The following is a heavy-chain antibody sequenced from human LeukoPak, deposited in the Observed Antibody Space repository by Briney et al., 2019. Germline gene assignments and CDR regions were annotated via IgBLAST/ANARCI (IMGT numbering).Heavy chain of an antibody. V-gene: IGHV1-2*02. CDR2: IGPNSGGT. Sequence: ASVKVSCKASGYTFTGKFIHWVRQAPGQGLEWMGWIGPNSGGTDYAQKFRGRVTMTRDTSTSTAYMDLSSLSDDTAVYYCARDREGLAYFDYWGQGTLVTVSS. J-gene: IGHJ4*02. CDR1: GYTFTGKF. D-gene: IGHD3/OR15-3a*01. CDR3: ARDREGLAYFDY.